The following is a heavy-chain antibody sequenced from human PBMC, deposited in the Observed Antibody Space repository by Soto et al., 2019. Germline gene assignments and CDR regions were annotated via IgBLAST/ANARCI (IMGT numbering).Heavy chain of an antibody. D-gene: IGHD3-22*01. CDR1: GYTFTSYG. J-gene: IGHJ6*02. CDR3: ARDRPWVDSYYGMDV. V-gene: IGHV1-18*01. CDR2: ISAYNGNT. Sequence: QVQLVQSGAEVKKPGASVKVSCKASGYTFTSYGISWVRQAPGQGLEWMGWISAYNGNTNYAQKLQGRVTMTTDTSTSTAYMEVRSLRSDDTAVYYCARDRPWVDSYYGMDVWGQGTTVTVSS.